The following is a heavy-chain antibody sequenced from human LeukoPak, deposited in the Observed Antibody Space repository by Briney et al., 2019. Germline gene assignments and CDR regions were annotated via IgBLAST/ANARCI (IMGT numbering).Heavy chain of an antibody. CDR3: AKDTRDYGDYVGGFGY. D-gene: IGHD4-17*01. J-gene: IGHJ4*02. CDR2: IRYDGSNK. V-gene: IGHV3-30*02. Sequence: PGGSLRLSCAASGFTFSSYGMHWVRQAPGKGLEWVAFIRYDGSNKYYADSVKGRFTISRDNSKNTLYLHVNSLRPEDTAVYYCAKDTRDYGDYVGGFGYWGQGTLVTVSS. CDR1: GFTFSSYG.